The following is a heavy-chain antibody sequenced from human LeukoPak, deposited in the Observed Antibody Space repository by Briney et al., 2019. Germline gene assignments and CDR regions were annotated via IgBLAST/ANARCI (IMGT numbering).Heavy chain of an antibody. V-gene: IGHV3-23*01. Sequence: GGSLRLSCAASGFTFSSYAMSWVRQAPGKGLEWVSAISGSGGSTYYADSVKGRFTISRDNSKNTLYLQVDSLRAEDTAVYYCAKGVRYFDWLSSGADAFDIWGQGTMVTVSS. J-gene: IGHJ3*02. CDR3: AKGVRYFDWLSSGADAFDI. D-gene: IGHD3-9*01. CDR1: GFTFSSYA. CDR2: ISGSGGST.